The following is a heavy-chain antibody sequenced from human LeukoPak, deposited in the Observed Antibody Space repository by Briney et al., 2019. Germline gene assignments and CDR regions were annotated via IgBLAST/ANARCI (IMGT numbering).Heavy chain of an antibody. J-gene: IGHJ6*03. CDR2: INPNSGGT. CDR3: ARSSSSGWYFYYYYYMDV. CDR1: GFTFTAYY. D-gene: IGHD6-19*01. V-gene: IGHV1-2*02. Sequence: ASVTVSCKASGFTFTAYYMHWVRQAPGQGLEWMGWINPNSGGTNYAQKFQGRVTMTRDTSISTAYMELSRLRSDDTAVYYCARSSSSGWYFYYYYYMDVWGKGTTVTVSS.